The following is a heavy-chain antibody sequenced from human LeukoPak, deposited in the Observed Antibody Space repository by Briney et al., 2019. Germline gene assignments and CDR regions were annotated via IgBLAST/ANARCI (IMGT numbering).Heavy chain of an antibody. D-gene: IGHD2-15*01. CDR1: GFTVSNNY. CDR3: ARGLAATN. V-gene: IGHV3-53*01. J-gene: IGHJ4*02. Sequence: PGGSLRLSCAASGFTVSNNYMNWVRQAPGKGLECVSVIYSGGSTYYADSVKGRFTISRDNPKNTLYLRMNSLRAEDTAVYYCARGLAATNWGQGTLVTVSS. CDR2: IYSGGST.